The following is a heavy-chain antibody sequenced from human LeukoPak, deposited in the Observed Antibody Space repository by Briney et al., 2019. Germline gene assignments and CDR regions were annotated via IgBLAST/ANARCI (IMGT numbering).Heavy chain of an antibody. Sequence: SETLSLTCTVSGGSISSYYWSWIRQPAGKGLEWIGRIYTSGSTNYNPSLKSRVTMSVDTSKNQFSLKLSSVTAADTAVYYCARDGCEVWFGELLCAGYYYCMDVWGKGTTVTVSS. D-gene: IGHD3-10*01. V-gene: IGHV4-4*07. CDR2: IYTSGST. CDR3: ARDGCEVWFGELLCAGYYYCMDV. CDR1: GGSISSYY. J-gene: IGHJ6*03.